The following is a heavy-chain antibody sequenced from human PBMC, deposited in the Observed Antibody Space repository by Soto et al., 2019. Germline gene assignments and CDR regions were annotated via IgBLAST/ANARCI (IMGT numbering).Heavy chain of an antibody. J-gene: IGHJ4*02. D-gene: IGHD6-13*01. V-gene: IGHV1-18*04. CDR1: GYTFTNFG. Sequence: QVQMVQSGAEVKKPGASVKVSCKASGYTFTNFGISWVRQAPGQGLEWMGWISPYNGNTHYAQKFQGRVTVTTDTSTSTAYMEVGSLRSDDPAVYYCARDGSISWTCDYLGQGTLVTVSS. CDR3: ARDGSISWTCDY. CDR2: ISPYNGNT.